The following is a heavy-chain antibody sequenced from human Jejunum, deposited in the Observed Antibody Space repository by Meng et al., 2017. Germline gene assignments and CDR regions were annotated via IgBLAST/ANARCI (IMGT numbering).Heavy chain of an antibody. D-gene: IGHD5-12*01. V-gene: IGHV3-30*10. CDR2: VSYDGSDT. CDR3: ARDGGGYADY. Sequence: GGSRRPSCAASGFTFRTKVMYWVRQAPGKGLEWVEAVSYDGSDTYYTDSVKGRFTISRDNSKNTVDLQMNSLRTEDTAVYYCARDGGGYADYWGQGTLVTVSS. J-gene: IGHJ4*02. CDR1: GFTFRTKV.